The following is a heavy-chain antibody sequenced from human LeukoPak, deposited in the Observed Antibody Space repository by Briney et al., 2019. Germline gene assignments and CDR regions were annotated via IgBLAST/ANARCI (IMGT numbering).Heavy chain of an antibody. Sequence: PGRSLRLSCAASGFTFSSYAMHWVRQAPGKGLEWVAVISHDGSNKYYADSVKGRFTISRDNSKNTLYLQMNSLRAEDTAVYYCAREEYSSSWRTYTPKVDYWGQGTLVTVSS. D-gene: IGHD6-13*01. CDR1: GFTFSSYA. CDR2: ISHDGSNK. J-gene: IGHJ4*02. CDR3: AREEYSSSWRTYTPKVDY. V-gene: IGHV3-30*04.